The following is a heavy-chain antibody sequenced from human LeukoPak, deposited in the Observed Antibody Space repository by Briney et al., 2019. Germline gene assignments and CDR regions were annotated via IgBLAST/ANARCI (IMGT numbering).Heavy chain of an antibody. J-gene: IGHJ4*02. CDR1: GGSISTYY. CDR2: IFYSGST. D-gene: IGHD5-24*01. CDR3: ARHRSKWLQSSFDY. Sequence: SETLSLTCTVSGGSISTYYWSWIRQPPGKGLEWIGYIFYSGSTNYNPSLKSRVTISVDTSKNQFSLKLNSVTAADTAVYYCARHRSKWLQSSFDYWGQGTLVTVSS. V-gene: IGHV4-59*08.